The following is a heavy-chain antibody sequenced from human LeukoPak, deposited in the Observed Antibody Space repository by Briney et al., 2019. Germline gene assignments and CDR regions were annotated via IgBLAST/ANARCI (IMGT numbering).Heavy chain of an antibody. V-gene: IGHV3-48*03. CDR1: GFTFSSYE. CDR3: AREGPLSYGMDV. J-gene: IGHJ6*02. CDR2: ISSSGSTI. Sequence: GGSLRLSCAASGFTFSSYEMNWVRQAPGKGLEWVSYISSSGSTIYYADPVKGRFTISRDNAKNSLFLQMNSLRAEDTAVYYCAREGPLSYGMDVWGQGTTVTVSS.